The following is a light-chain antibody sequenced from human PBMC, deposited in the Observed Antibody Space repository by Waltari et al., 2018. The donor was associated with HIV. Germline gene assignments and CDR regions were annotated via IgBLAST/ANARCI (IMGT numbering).Light chain of an antibody. CDR2: GAS. CDR3: QQYNNWPWFT. CDR1: QSVASN. J-gene: IGKJ2*01. V-gene: IGKV3-15*01. Sequence: EIVLTPSPATLSVPPGRTATLSCRASQSVASNLAWYQQKPGQTPRLLIYGASTRATGIAPRFSGSGSGTNFALTITSLQSEDVSVYYCQQYNNWPWFTFGQGTKLEIK.